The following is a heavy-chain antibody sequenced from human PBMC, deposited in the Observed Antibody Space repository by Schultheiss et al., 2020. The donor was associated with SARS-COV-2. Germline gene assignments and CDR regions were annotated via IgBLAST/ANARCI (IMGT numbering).Heavy chain of an antibody. Sequence: GGSLRLSCAASGFTFSSYWMSWVRQAPGKGLEWVANIKQDGSEKYYVDSVKGRFTISRDNAKNSLYLQMNSLRAEDTAVYYCARDPYYYGSGSYEDYWGQGTLVTVSS. V-gene: IGHV3-7*03. D-gene: IGHD3-10*01. CDR3: ARDPYYYGSGSYEDY. J-gene: IGHJ4*02. CDR1: GFTFSSYW. CDR2: IKQDGSEK.